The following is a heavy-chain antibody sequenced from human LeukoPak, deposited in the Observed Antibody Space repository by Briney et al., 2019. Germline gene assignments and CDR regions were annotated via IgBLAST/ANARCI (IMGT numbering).Heavy chain of an antibody. J-gene: IGHJ1*01. CDR3: ARQLYCSSTSCFQH. Sequence: GASVTVSCKASGYTFTSYAMNWVRQAPGQGLEWMGWINTNTGNPTYAQGFTGRFVFSLDTSVSTAYLQISSLKAEDTAVYYCARQLYCSSTSCFQHWGQGTLVTVSS. D-gene: IGHD2-2*01. CDR2: INTNTGNP. V-gene: IGHV7-4-1*02. CDR1: GYTFTSYA.